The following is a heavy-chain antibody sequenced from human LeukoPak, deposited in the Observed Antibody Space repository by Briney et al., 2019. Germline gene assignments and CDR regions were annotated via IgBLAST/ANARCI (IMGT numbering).Heavy chain of an antibody. CDR1: GFTFSSYA. CDR3: ASPARNYYDSSGYYFGY. D-gene: IGHD3-22*01. V-gene: IGHV3-23*01. CDR2: ISGSGGST. J-gene: IGHJ4*02. Sequence: GGSLRLSCAASGFTFSSYAMSWVRQAPGKGLEWVSAISGSGGSTYYADSVKGRFTISRDNSKNTLYLQMNSLRAGDTAVYYCASPARNYYDSSGYYFGYWGQGTLVTVSS.